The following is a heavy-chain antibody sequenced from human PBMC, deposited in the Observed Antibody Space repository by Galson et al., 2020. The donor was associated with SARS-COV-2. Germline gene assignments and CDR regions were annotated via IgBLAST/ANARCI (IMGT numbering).Heavy chain of an antibody. Sequence: GGSLRLSCTDSGFTCSRYGRHRTRQAPGKGMVWVSRIYGEGSSTSYADSVKGRFTISGDDAKNTLYLHMRSLRAEDTAVYYCARGDMRNDYLESRGQGTLASAPS. V-gene: IGHV3-74*01. D-gene: IGHD3-16*01. J-gene: IGHJ1*01. CDR3: ARGDMRNDYLES. CDR1: GFTCSRYG. CDR2: IYGEGSST.